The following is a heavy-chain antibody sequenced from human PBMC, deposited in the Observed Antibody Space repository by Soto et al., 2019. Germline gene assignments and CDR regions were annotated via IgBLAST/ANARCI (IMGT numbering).Heavy chain of an antibody. CDR3: ARDHSVYSSSPMPLQF. D-gene: IGHD6-13*01. V-gene: IGHV3-33*01. J-gene: IGHJ4*02. CDR2: IWYDGSNK. Sequence: GGSLRLSCAASGFTFSSYGMHWVRQAPGKGLEWVAVIWYDGSNKYYADSVKGRFTISRDNSKNTLYLQMNSLRAEDTAVYYCARDHSVYSSSPMPLQFWGQGTLVTVSS. CDR1: GFTFSSYG.